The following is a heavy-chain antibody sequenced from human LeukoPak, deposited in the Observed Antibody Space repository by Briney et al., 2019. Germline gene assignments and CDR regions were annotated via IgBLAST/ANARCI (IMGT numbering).Heavy chain of an antibody. D-gene: IGHD6-19*01. CDR1: GFTFSSYT. V-gene: IGHV3-21*04. CDR2: ISTSHSYI. Sequence: PGGSLRLSCTASGFTFSSYTFNWVRQAPGKGLEWVSSISTSHSYIYYADSLKGRFTISRDNSKNSLYLQMNSLRAEDTALYYCAKGPPWLVRNYYYMDVWGKGTTVTVSS. J-gene: IGHJ6*03. CDR3: AKGPPWLVRNYYYMDV.